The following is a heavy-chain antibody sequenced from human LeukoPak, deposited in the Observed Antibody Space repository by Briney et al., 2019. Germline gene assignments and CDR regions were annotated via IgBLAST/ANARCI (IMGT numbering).Heavy chain of an antibody. Sequence: GGSLRLSCAASGFTFSSYSMNWVRQAPGKGLEWVSSISSSSSYIYYADSVKGRFTVSRDIAKNSVYLQMNSLRAEDTAVYYCARDPNVVIVSASCFDYWGQGTLVTVSS. CDR3: ARDPNVVIVSASCFDY. CDR1: GFTFSSYS. J-gene: IGHJ4*02. V-gene: IGHV3-21*01. CDR2: ISSSSSYI. D-gene: IGHD2-15*01.